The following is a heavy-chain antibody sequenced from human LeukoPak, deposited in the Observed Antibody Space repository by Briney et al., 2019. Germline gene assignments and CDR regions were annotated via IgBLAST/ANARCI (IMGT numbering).Heavy chain of an antibody. CDR1: GGSISSYY. J-gene: IGHJ4*02. CDR3: ARGYSSSYYYFDY. CDR2: IYYSGST. D-gene: IGHD6-13*01. Sequence: SETLSLTCTVSGGSISSYYWSWIRQPPGKGLEWIGYIYYSGSTNYSPSLKSRVTISVDTSKNQFSLKLSSVTAADTAVYYCARGYSSSYYYFDYWGQGTLVTVSS. V-gene: IGHV4-59*01.